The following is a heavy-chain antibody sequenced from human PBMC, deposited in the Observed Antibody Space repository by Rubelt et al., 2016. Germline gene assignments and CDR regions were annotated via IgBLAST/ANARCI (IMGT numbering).Heavy chain of an antibody. CDR1: GFTFSSYS. D-gene: IGHD2-21*02. V-gene: IGHV3-21*01. CDR2: ISSSSSYI. Sequence: EVQLVESGGGLVKPGGSLRLSCAASGFTFSSYSMNWVRQATGKGLEWVSSISSSSSYIYYADSVKGRFTISRDNAKNSLYRQMNSLRAEDTAVYYCARGSLHIVVVTAIPESDYWGQGTLVTVSS. J-gene: IGHJ4*02. CDR3: ARGSLHIVVVTAIPESDY.